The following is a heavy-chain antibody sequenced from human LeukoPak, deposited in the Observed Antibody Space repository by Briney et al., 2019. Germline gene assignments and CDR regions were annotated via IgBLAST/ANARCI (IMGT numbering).Heavy chain of an antibody. J-gene: IGHJ4*02. V-gene: IGHV3-23*01. CDR1: GFTFSSYS. Sequence: PGGSLRLSCAASGFTFSSYSMNWVRQAPGKGLEWVSAISGSGDSTYYADSVKGRFTISRDNSKNTLYLQMNSLRAEDTAVYYCAKVGGSGSYSPYYFDYWGQGTLVTVSS. CDR3: AKVGGSGSYSPYYFDY. CDR2: ISGSGDST. D-gene: IGHD3-10*01.